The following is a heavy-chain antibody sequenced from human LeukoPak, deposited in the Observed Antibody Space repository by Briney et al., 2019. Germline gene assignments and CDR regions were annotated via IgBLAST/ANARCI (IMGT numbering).Heavy chain of an antibody. D-gene: IGHD4-17*01. V-gene: IGHV1-2*02. CDR3: ASVRSVYGDPYDAFDI. CDR1: GYTFTGNY. Sequence: VASVKVSCKASGYTFTGNYMHWVRQAPGQGLEWMGWINPNSGGTNYAQKFQGRVTMTRDTSISIAYMDLSRLRSDDTAVYYCASVRSVYGDPYDAFDIWGQGTMVTVSS. J-gene: IGHJ3*02. CDR2: INPNSGGT.